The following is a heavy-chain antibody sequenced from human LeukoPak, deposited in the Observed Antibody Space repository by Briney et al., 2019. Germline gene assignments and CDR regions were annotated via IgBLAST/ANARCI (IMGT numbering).Heavy chain of an antibody. CDR2: IYYSGNT. CDR1: GGSISSSSYY. Sequence: SETLSLTCTVSGGSISSSSYYWGWIRQPPGKGLEWIGTIYYSGNTYSSPSLKSRVTISVDTSKNQFSLKLSSVTAADTAVYYCARQYGLWSGSWLDPWGQGTLVTVSS. D-gene: IGHD3-3*01. CDR3: ARQYGLWSGSWLDP. J-gene: IGHJ5*02. V-gene: IGHV4-39*01.